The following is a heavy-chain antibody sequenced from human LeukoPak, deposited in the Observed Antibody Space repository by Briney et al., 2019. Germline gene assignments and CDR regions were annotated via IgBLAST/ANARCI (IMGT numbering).Heavy chain of an antibody. Sequence: GGSLRLSCAASGFTFSSYEVNWVRQAPGKGLEWVSYISSSGSTIYYADSVKGRFAISRDNAKNSLYLQMNGLRTEDTAVYHCARGVYGGSVDYWGQGTLVTVSS. D-gene: IGHD4-23*01. CDR3: ARGVYGGSVDY. J-gene: IGHJ4*02. CDR2: ISSSGSTI. V-gene: IGHV3-48*03. CDR1: GFTFSSYE.